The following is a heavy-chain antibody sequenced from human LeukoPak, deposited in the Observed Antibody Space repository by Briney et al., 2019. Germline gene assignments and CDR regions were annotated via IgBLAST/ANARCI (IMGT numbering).Heavy chain of an antibody. CDR3: ARDSRAYCGGDCSLDYFDY. D-gene: IGHD2-21*02. CDR1: GGSISSGDYY. CDR2: IYYSGST. V-gene: IGHV4-30-4*01. Sequence: SETLSLTGTVSGGSISSGDYYWSWIRQPPGKGLEWIGYIYYSGSTYYNPSLKSRVTISVDTSKNQFSLKLSSVTAADTAVYYCARDSRAYCGGDCSLDYFDYWGQGTLVTVSS. J-gene: IGHJ4*02.